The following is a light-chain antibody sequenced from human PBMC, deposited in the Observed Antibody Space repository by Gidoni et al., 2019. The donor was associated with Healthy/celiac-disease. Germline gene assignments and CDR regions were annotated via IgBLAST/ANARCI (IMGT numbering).Light chain of an antibody. V-gene: IGKV1-8*01. J-gene: IGKJ2*01. CDR3: QQYYSYPQYT. Sequence: AIRMTQSPSSFAASTGDRVTITCRASQGISSYLAWYQQKPGKAPKLLIYAASTLQSGVPSRFSGSGSGTDFTLTISCLQSEDFATYYCQQYYSYPQYTFXQXTKLEIK. CDR2: AAS. CDR1: QGISSY.